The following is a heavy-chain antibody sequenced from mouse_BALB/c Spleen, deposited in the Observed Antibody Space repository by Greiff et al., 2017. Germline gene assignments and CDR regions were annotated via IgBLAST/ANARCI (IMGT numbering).Heavy chain of an antibody. CDR1: GFNIKDTY. CDR2: IDPANGNT. D-gene: IGHD2-1*01. Sequence: EVKLVESGAELVKPGASVKLSCTASGFNIKDTYMHWVKQRPEQGLEWIGRIDPANGNTKYDPKFQGKATITADTSSNTAYLQLSSLTSEDTAVYYCAFNYDYAMDYWGQGTSVTVSS. CDR3: AFNYDYAMDY. V-gene: IGHV14-3*02. J-gene: IGHJ4*01.